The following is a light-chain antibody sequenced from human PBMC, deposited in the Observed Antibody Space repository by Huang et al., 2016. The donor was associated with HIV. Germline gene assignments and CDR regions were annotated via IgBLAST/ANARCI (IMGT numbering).Light chain of an antibody. Sequence: IQMTQSPSTLSASVGDRVTVTCRASESIGSWLAWYQQKPGEAPKLLMYKASTSASDVPSRFSGSGSGTHFTLIISSLQPDDFATYYCQQYSTSMYSFGKGTKVEIK. CDR3: QQYSTSMYS. J-gene: IGKJ2*01. CDR1: ESIGSW. CDR2: KAS. V-gene: IGKV1-5*03.